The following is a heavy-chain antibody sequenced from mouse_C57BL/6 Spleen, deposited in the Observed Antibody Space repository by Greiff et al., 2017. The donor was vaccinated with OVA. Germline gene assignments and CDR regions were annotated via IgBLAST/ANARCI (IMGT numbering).Heavy chain of an antibody. J-gene: IGHJ4*01. D-gene: IGHD2-3*01. CDR1: GYTFTDYY. CDR2: IYPGSGNT. CDR3: AREQRRDGAMDY. V-gene: IGHV1-76*01. Sequence: QVQLQQSGAELVRPGASVKLSCKASGYTFTDYYINWVKQRPGQGLEWIARIYPGSGNTYYNEKFKGKATLTAEKSSSTAYMQLSSLTSEDSAVYFCAREQRRDGAMDYWGQGTSVTVSS.